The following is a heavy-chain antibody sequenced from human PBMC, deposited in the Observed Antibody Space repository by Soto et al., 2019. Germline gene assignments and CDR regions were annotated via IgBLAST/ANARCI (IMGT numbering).Heavy chain of an antibody. J-gene: IGHJ4*02. Sequence: GGSLRLSCAASGFTFSSYSMNWVRQAPGKGLEWVSSISSSSSYIYYADSVKGRFTISRDNAKNSLYLQMNSLRAEDTAVYYCARDGYYYGSGKNYWGQGTLVTVSS. D-gene: IGHD3-10*01. V-gene: IGHV3-21*01. CDR1: GFTFSSYS. CDR3: ARDGYYYGSGKNY. CDR2: ISSSSSYI.